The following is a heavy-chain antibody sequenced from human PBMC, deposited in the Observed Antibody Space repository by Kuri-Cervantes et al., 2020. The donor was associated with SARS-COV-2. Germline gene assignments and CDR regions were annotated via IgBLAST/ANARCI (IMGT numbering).Heavy chain of an antibody. CDR2: IYYSGST. D-gene: IGHD3-3*01. J-gene: IGHJ5*02. V-gene: IGHV4-61*03. CDR1: GGSISSGSYY. CDR3: ARDSAVSIFGVVNWFDP. Sequence: SETLSLTCTVSGGSISSGSYYWSWIRQPPGKGLEWIGYIYYSGSTNYNPSLKSRVTISVDTSKNHFSLRLTSVTAADTAVYYCARDSAVSIFGVVNWFDPWGQGTLVTVSS.